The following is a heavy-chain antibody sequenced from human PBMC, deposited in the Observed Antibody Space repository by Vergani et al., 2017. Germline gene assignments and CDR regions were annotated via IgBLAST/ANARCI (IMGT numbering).Heavy chain of an antibody. Sequence: QVQLVHSGPGMEKTGGPVQVSSQTSVYSPCSYVVNWVRQAPGQGLEWMGWTYPYNGHTQYAQRFQGRLSMTTDTGRTTVYMDLRSRRSDDTAVYFCASLFDWGSLDAWGQGTLVTDSS. CDR2: TYPYNGHT. V-gene: IGHV1-18*01. J-gene: IGHJ4*02. D-gene: IGHD3-9*01. CDR3: ASLFDWGSLDA. CDR1: VYSPCSYV.